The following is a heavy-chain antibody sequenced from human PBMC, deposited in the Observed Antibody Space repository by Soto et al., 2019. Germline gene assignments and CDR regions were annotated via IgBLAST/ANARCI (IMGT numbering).Heavy chain of an antibody. CDR3: TTDIVDVDVSPILRFLEWSIPQFDY. V-gene: IGHV3-15*01. Sequence: PGGSLRLSCAASGFTFSNAWMSWVRQAPGKGLEWVGRIKSKTDGGTTDYAAPVKGRFTISRDDSKNTLYLQMNSLKTEDTAVYYCTTDIVDVDVSPILRFLEWSIPQFDYWGQGALVTVSS. J-gene: IGHJ4*02. D-gene: IGHD3-3*01. CDR1: GFTFSNAW. CDR2: IKSKTDGGTT.